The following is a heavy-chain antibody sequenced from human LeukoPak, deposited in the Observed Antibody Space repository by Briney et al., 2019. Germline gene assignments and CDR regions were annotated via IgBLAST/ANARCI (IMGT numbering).Heavy chain of an antibody. Sequence: SETLSLTCAVYGGSFSGYYWSWIRQPPGKGLEWIGEINHSGSTNYNPSLKSRVTISVDTSKNQFSLKLSSVTAADTAVYYCARGRYSYGFDYWGQGTLVTVSS. D-gene: IGHD5-18*01. V-gene: IGHV4-34*01. CDR2: INHSGST. CDR3: ARGRYSYGFDY. J-gene: IGHJ4*02. CDR1: GGSFSGYY.